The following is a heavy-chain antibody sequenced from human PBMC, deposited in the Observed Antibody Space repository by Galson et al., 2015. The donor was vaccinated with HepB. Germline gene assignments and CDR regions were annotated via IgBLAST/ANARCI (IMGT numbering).Heavy chain of an antibody. Sequence: QSGAEVKKPGESLKISCKGSGYSFTRYWIGWVRQMPGKGLEWIGIIYPCDSDTRYTPSFQGQVTLSADKSISTAYLQWSSLKASDTAMYYCARRAYSSSWFTKPFDYWGQGTLVTVSS. CDR3: ARRAYSSSWFTKPFDY. CDR1: GYSFTRYW. J-gene: IGHJ4*02. CDR2: IYPCDSDT. V-gene: IGHV5-51*01. D-gene: IGHD6-13*01.